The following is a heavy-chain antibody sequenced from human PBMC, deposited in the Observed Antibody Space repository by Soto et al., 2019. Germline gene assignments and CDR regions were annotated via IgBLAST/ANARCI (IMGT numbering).Heavy chain of an antibody. CDR2: ISAYNGNT. Sequence: GASVKVSCKASGYTFTSSGISWVRQAPGQGLEWMGWISAYNGNTNYAQKLQGRVTMTTDTSTSTAYMELRSLRSDDTAVYYCARKGRVVGATRNYYYYGMDVWGQGTTVTVSS. J-gene: IGHJ6*02. CDR1: GYTFTSSG. CDR3: ARKGRVVGATRNYYYYGMDV. V-gene: IGHV1-18*01. D-gene: IGHD1-26*01.